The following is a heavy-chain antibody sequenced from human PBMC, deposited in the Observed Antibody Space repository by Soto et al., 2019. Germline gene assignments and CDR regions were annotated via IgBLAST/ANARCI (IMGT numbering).Heavy chain of an antibody. CDR2: IYYSGST. CDR3: ARVAARYYYYYGMDV. D-gene: IGHD2-15*01. J-gene: IGHJ6*02. V-gene: IGHV4-31*03. CDR1: GGSISSGGYY. Sequence: PSETLSLTCTVSGGSISSGGYYWSWIRQHPGKGLEWIGYIYYSGSTYYNPSLKSRVTISVDTSKNQFSLKLSSVTAADTAVYYCARVAARYYYYYGMDVWGQGTTVTVSS.